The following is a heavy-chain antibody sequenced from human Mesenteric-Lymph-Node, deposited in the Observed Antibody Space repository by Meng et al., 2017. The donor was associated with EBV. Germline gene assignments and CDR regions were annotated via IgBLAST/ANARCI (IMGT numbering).Heavy chain of an antibody. CDR3: ATCSRRPSCWFDP. V-gene: IGHV4-61*01. Sequence: QVQVRESGPGLVKPSGTLSLTCIVSGGSVSSGSYFWSWIRKPPGKGLEWIGYIYYSGSPNYNPSLNSRVTISVDTSKNQFSLKLGSVTAADTAVYYCATCSRRPSCWFDPWGQGTLVTVSS. CDR2: IYYSGSP. CDR1: GGSVSSGSYF. J-gene: IGHJ5*02. D-gene: IGHD2-8*01.